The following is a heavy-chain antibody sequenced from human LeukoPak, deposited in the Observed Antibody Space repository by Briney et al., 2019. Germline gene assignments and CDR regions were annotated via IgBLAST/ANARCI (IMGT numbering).Heavy chain of an antibody. CDR1: GFTFRSYT. CDR2: ISGGGTTT. Sequence: HTGGSLRLSCAASGFTFRSYTMNWVRQAPGKGPEWVSTISGGGTTTYYADSVKGRFTISRDNSKNTLYLQMNSLRAEDTAVYYCAKEGSTGWLYFFDFWGQGTLLTVSS. J-gene: IGHJ4*02. V-gene: IGHV3-23*01. D-gene: IGHD2-2*01. CDR3: AKEGSTGWLYFFDF.